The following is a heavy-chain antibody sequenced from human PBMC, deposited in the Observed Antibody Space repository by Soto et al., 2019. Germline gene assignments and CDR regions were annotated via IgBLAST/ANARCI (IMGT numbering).Heavy chain of an antibody. CDR1: GFTFSSYS. Sequence: PGGSLRLSCAASGFTFSSYSMNWVRQAPGKGLEWVSPISSSSSYIYYADSVKGRFTISRDNAKDTLYLQMNSLRAEDTAVYYCARGGEGPPTRAPFDYWGQGTLVTVSS. V-gene: IGHV3-21*01. CDR2: ISSSSSYI. J-gene: IGHJ4*02. CDR3: ARGGEGPPTRAPFDY.